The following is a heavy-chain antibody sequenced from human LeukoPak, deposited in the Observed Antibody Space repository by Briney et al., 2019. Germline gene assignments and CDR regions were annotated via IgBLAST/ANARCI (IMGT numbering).Heavy chain of an antibody. J-gene: IGHJ6*04. CDR2: ISSSSSYI. D-gene: IGHD2-2*01. CDR1: GFTFSSYS. V-gene: IGHV3-21*01. CDR3: ARSGDIVVVPAAVFYNYGIEV. Sequence: PGGSLSLACAASGFTFSSYSMNWVRQAPGKGLEWVSSISSSSSYIYYADSVKGRFTISRDNAKNSLYLQMNSLRAEDTAVYYCARSGDIVVVPAAVFYNYGIEVCSEGRTVTVSS.